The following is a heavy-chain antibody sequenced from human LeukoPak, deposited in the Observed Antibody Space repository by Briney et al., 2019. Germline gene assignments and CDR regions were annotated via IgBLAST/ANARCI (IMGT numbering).Heavy chain of an antibody. CDR2: IYYSGST. D-gene: IGHD4-17*01. V-gene: IGHV4-39*07. CDR1: GGSISSSSYY. J-gene: IGHJ5*02. Sequence: SETLSLTCTVSGGSISSSSYYWGWIRQPPGKGLEWIGSIYYSGSTYYNPSLKSRVTISVDTSKNQFSLKLSSVTAADTAVYYCARLRRLESGIDLWGQGTLVTVSS. CDR3: ARLRRLESGIDL.